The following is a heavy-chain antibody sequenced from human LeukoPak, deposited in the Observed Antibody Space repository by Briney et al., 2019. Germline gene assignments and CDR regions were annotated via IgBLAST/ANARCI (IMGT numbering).Heavy chain of an antibody. J-gene: IGHJ4*02. CDR1: GFTFGSYR. D-gene: IGHD2-2*01. Sequence: GGSLRLSCAASGFTFGSYRMSWVRQAPGKGLEWVANIKQDGGEKYYVDSVKGRFTISRDNAKNSLYLQMNSLRAEDTAVYYCARPFCSSSNCYSQFDCWGQGTLVTVSS. CDR3: ARPFCSSSNCYSQFDC. CDR2: IKQDGGEK. V-gene: IGHV3-7*01.